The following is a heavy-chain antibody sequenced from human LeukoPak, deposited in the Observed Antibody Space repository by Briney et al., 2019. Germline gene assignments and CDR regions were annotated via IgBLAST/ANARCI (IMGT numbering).Heavy chain of an antibody. CDR3: ARGPSVYFDY. V-gene: IGHV3-48*03. CDR1: GFTFSSYE. CDR2: ISSSGSTI. J-gene: IGHJ4*02. D-gene: IGHD3-10*01. Sequence: GGSLRLSCAASGFTFSSYEMNWVCQAPGKGLEWVSYISSSGSTIYYADSVKGRFTISRDNAKNSLYLQMNSLRAEDTAVYYCARGPSVYFDYWGQGTLVTVSS.